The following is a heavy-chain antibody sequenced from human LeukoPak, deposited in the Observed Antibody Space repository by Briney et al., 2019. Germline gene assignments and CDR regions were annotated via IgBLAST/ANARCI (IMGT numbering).Heavy chain of an antibody. CDR3: ARGITMVRGVTRGNWFDP. Sequence: GGSLRLSCAASGFTFSNYWMHWVRQAPGKGLVWVSRINSDGINTSYADSVKGRFTISRDNAKNTLNLQMNSLRAEDTAVYYCARGITMVRGVTRGNWFDPWGQGTLVTVSS. V-gene: IGHV3-74*01. CDR2: INSDGINT. D-gene: IGHD3-10*01. J-gene: IGHJ5*02. CDR1: GFTFSNYW.